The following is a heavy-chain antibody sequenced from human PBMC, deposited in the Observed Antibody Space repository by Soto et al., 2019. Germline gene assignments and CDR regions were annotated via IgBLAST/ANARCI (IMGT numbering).Heavy chain of an antibody. CDR2: IYYSGST. Sequence: QVQLQESGPGLVEPSQTLSLTCTVSGGSISSIDYYWSWVRQPPGKGLEWIGYIYYSGSTYYNPSLKSRVFISVDTSRSQCSLKLSSVTAADTAVYYGASYGDYVGYFDYWGQGTLVTVSS. J-gene: IGHJ4*02. CDR3: ASYGDYVGYFDY. D-gene: IGHD4-17*01. CDR1: GGSISSIDYY. V-gene: IGHV4-30-4*01.